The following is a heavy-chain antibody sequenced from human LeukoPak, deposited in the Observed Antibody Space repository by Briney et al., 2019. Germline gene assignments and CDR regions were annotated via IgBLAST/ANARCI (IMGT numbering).Heavy chain of an antibody. CDR1: GYSISSGYY. CDR3: ARGRGTAAAGHFDY. CDR2: LYHSGST. Sequence: ASETLSLTCAVSGYSISSGYYWGWIRQPSGKGLEWIGTLYHSGSTYYNPSLKSRVTISADTSKNQFTLNLSSVTAADTAVYNCARGRGTAAAGHFDYWGQGTLVTVSS. J-gene: IGHJ4*02. V-gene: IGHV4-38-2*01. D-gene: IGHD6-13*01.